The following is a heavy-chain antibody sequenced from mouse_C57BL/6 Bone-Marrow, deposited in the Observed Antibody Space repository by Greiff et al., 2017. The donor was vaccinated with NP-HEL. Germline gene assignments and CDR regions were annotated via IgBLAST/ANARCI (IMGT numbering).Heavy chain of an antibody. CDR3: ASVYYSSSYWYFDG. J-gene: IGHJ1*03. Sequence: VQRVESGPGLVAPSQSLSITCTVSGFSLTSYAISWVRQPPGKGLEWLGVIWTGGGTNYNSALKSRLSISKDNSKSQVFLKMNSLQTDDTARYYCASVYYSSSYWYFDGWGTGTTVTVSS. CDR1: GFSLTSYA. CDR2: IWTGGGT. V-gene: IGHV2-9-1*01. D-gene: IGHD2-12*01.